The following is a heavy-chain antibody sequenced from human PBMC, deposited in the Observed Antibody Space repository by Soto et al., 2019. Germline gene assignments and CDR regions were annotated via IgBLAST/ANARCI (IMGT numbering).Heavy chain of an antibody. CDR2: IYYSGST. CDR1: GGSVSGGNYY. CDR3: ARDTKEYYYDSSGYYLGYYYYGMDV. Sequence: QVQLQESGPGLVKPSETLSLTCTVSGGSVSGGNYYWSWIRQPPGKGLEWIGYIYYSGSTNYNPSLMRRVTFSVDTSKNQFSLNLSSVTAADTAVYYCARDTKEYYYDSSGYYLGYYYYGMDVWGQGTTVTVSS. D-gene: IGHD3-22*01. J-gene: IGHJ6*02. V-gene: IGHV4-61*01.